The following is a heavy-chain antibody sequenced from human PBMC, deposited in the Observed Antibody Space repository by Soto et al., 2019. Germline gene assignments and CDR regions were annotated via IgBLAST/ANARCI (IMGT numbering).Heavy chain of an antibody. J-gene: IGHJ6*02. CDR3: ASEAPAPYCYFGMDV. Sequence: QVQLVQSRGEVKKPGASVKVSCKTSGYSFTTYGISWVRQAPGQGLEWMGWISGYNGNTNYAQNLQGRVTMTTDTSTSTAYKALRSLRSDDTAVYYCASEAPAPYCYFGMDVWRQGSTVSVAS. CDR1: GYSFTTYG. CDR2: ISGYNGNT. V-gene: IGHV1-18*01.